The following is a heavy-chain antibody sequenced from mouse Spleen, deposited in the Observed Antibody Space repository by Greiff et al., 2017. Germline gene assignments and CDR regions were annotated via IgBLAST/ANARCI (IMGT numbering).Heavy chain of an antibody. D-gene: IGHD2-14*01. CDR2: INPSTGGT. Sequence: EVQLQQSGPELVKPGASVKISCKASGYSFTGYYMNWVKLSPEKSLEWIGEINPSTGGTTYNQKFKAKATLTVDTSSSTAYMQLKSLTSEDSAVYYCARRDYRFDGFAVWGQGTLVTVSA. CDR3: ARRDYRFDGFAV. V-gene: IGHV1-42*01. CDR1: GYSFTGYY. J-gene: IGHJ3*01.